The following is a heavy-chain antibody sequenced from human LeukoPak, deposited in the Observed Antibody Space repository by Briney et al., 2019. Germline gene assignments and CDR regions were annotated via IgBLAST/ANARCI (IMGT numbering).Heavy chain of an antibody. Sequence: PGGSQRLSCAASGFTFSSYGMSWARQVPGKGLVWVSRIKPDGSFTTYADSVKGRFTISRDNAKGTLYLQMSSLRAEDTAVYYCTGHHQAYSRTYWGQGTLVTVSS. D-gene: IGHD4-11*01. CDR2: IKPDGSFT. V-gene: IGHV3-74*01. CDR1: GFTFSSYG. CDR3: TGHHQAYSRTY. J-gene: IGHJ4*02.